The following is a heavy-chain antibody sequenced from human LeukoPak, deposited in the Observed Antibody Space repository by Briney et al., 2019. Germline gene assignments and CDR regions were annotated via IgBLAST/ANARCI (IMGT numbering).Heavy chain of an antibody. D-gene: IGHD4-17*01. V-gene: IGHV3-21*01. J-gene: IGHJ5*02. CDR1: GFTFSSYS. Sequence: GGSLRLSCAASGFTFSSYSMNWVRQAPGKGLEWVSSISSSSSYIYYADSVKGRFTIARDNAKNSLYLQMNSLRAEDTAVYYCARVMTTVTNGWFDPWGQGTLVTVSS. CDR3: ARVMTTVTNGWFDP. CDR2: ISSSSSYI.